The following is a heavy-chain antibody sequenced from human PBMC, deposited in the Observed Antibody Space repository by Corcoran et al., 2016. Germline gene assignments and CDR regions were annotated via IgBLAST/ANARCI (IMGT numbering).Heavy chain of an antibody. CDR2: IWYDGSIK. CDR3: ARIDCTGGSCRPYYYYGLDV. D-gene: IGHD2-15*01. CDR1: GFTFNTYG. Sequence: QVQLVESGGGVVQPGRSLRLSCAASGFTFNTYGMNCVRQAPGKGPEWVAVIWYDGSIKYYADSVKGRFTISRDNSKNTLYLQMNSLRAEDTALYYCARIDCTGGSCRPYYYYGLDVWGQGTTVTVSS. J-gene: IGHJ6*02. V-gene: IGHV3-33*01.